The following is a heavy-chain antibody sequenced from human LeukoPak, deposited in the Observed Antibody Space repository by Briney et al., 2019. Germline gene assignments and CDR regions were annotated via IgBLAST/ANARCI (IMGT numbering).Heavy chain of an antibody. CDR1: GGSFSGYY. Sequence: SETLSITCAVYGGSFSGYYWSWIRQPPGKGLEWIGEINHSGSTNYNPSLKSRVTISVDTSKNQFSLKLSSVTAADTAVYYCARAGYNYVGYYYGMDVWGQGTTVTVSS. CDR3: ARAGYNYVGYYYGMDV. V-gene: IGHV4-34*01. D-gene: IGHD1-20*01. CDR2: INHSGST. J-gene: IGHJ6*02.